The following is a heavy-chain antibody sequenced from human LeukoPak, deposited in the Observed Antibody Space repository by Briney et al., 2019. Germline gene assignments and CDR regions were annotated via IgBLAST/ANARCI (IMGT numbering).Heavy chain of an antibody. D-gene: IGHD3-3*01. CDR2: IYPGDSDT. Sequence: GESLKISCEGSGYSFSNYWIGWVRQMPGKGLEWMGIIYPGDSDTRYSPSFQGQVTISADKSISTAYLQWSSLKASDTAMYYCATLPPPYYDFWSGLPDYWGQGTLVTVSS. J-gene: IGHJ4*02. CDR1: GYSFSNYW. V-gene: IGHV5-51*01. CDR3: ATLPPPYYDFWSGLPDY.